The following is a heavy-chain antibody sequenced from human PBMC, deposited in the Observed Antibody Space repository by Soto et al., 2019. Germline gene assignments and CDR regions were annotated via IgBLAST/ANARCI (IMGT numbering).Heavy chain of an antibody. Sequence: QVQLVESGRGVVQPGRSLRLSCAASGFTFSSYGMHWVRQAPGKVLEWAAVIWYDGSNKYYQDSVKGRFTISRDNSKNTLYLHINSLRADDTAVYYCARDPKLVPDDDILTGYYPSDAFDICVQGTMDTVSS. D-gene: IGHD3-9*01. CDR2: IWYDGSNK. J-gene: IGHJ3*02. CDR3: ARDPKLVPDDDILTGYYPSDAFDI. V-gene: IGHV3-33*01. CDR1: GFTFSSYG.